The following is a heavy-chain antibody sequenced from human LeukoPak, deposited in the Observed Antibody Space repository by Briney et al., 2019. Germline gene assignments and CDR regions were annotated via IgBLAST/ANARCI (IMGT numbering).Heavy chain of an antibody. CDR3: AKYTSGSSYRGLDQ. CDR2: IIGSAVNT. CDR1: GLTVSSYG. J-gene: IGHJ4*02. V-gene: IGHV3-23*01. Sequence: GGSLRLSCGASGLTVSSYGMSWVRQAPGKGLEWVSTIIGSAVNTYYADSVKGRFTISRDDSKNTVYLQMNSLRAEDTAVYSCAKYTSGSSYRGLDQWGQGTLVTVSS. D-gene: IGHD3-10*01.